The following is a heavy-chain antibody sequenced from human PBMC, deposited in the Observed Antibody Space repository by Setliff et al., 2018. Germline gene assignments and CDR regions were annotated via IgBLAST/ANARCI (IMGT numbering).Heavy chain of an antibody. V-gene: IGHV3-23*01. D-gene: IGHD6-19*01. J-gene: IGHJ4*02. Sequence: GGSLRLSCVASGFTFSNYAMAWVRQAPGKGLEWVSAISGSGDSTYYADSVKGRFTISRDNSKNTLYLQMNSLRPEDTAVYYCAKDSLSGWSAVDYWGQGTLVTVSS. CDR1: GFTFSNYA. CDR2: ISGSGDST. CDR3: AKDSLSGWSAVDY.